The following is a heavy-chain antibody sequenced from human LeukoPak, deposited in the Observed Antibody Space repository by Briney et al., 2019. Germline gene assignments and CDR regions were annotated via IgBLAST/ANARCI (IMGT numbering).Heavy chain of an antibody. J-gene: IGHJ5*02. CDR2: INPNSGGT. D-gene: IGHD3-10*01. CDR1: GYTFTGYY. CDR3: ARDSLTMVRGKENWFDP. Sequence: LVASVKVSCKASGYTFTGYYMHWVRQAPGQGLEWMGWINPNSGGTNYAQKFQGRVTMTRDTSISTAYMELSRLRSDDTAVYYCARDSLTMVRGKENWFDPWGQGTLVTVSS. V-gene: IGHV1-2*03.